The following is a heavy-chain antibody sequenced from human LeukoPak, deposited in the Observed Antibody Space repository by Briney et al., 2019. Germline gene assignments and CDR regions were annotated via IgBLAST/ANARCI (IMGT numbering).Heavy chain of an antibody. CDR1: GFTFSSYA. CDR3: ARGGAYCGGDCYLDAFDI. V-gene: IGHV3-23*01. J-gene: IGHJ3*02. D-gene: IGHD2-21*02. Sequence: GGSLRLSCAASGFTFSSYAMSWVRQAPGKGLEWVSAIRGSGGSTYYADSVKGRFTISRDNSKNTLYLQMNSLRAEDTAVYYCARGGAYCGGDCYLDAFDIWGQGTMVTVSS. CDR2: IRGSGGST.